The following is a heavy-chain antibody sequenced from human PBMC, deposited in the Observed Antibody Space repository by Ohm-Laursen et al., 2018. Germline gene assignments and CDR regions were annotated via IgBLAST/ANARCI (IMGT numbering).Heavy chain of an antibody. V-gene: IGHV3-74*01. J-gene: IGHJ3*02. CDR2: VNIDGNIT. D-gene: IGHD2-21*01. CDR1: GFTFNNSW. CDR3: ARDPYFSAFDI. Sequence: SLRLSCTASGFTFNNSWMHWVRHVPGKGLVWVSRVNIDGNITNYADSAKGRFTISRDNAKNSLYLQMNSLRVEDTAVYYCARDPYFSAFDIWGQGTLVTVSS.